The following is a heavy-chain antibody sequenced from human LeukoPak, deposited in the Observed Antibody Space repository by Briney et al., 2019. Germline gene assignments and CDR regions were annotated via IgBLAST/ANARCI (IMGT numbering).Heavy chain of an antibody. J-gene: IGHJ4*02. D-gene: IGHD2-21*01. CDR2: ISAYNGNT. Sequence: ASVKVSCKASGYTFTSYAMNWVRQAPGQGLEWMGWISAYNGNTNYAQKLQGRVTMTTDTSTSTAYMELRSLRSDDTAVYYCARGAVVVSPIDYWGQGTLVTVSS. CDR3: ARGAVVVSPIDY. V-gene: IGHV1-18*01. CDR1: GYTFTSYA.